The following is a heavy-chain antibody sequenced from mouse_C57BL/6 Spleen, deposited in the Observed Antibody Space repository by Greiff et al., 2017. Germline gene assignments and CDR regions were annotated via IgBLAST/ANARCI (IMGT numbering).Heavy chain of an antibody. D-gene: IGHD4-1*01. V-gene: IGHV5-17*01. CDR3: ARTGTEKARFAY. CDR2: ISSGSSTI. Sequence: EVQRVESGGGLVKPGGSLKLSCAASGFTFSDYGMHWVRQAPEKGLEWVAYISSGSSTIYYADTVKGRFTISRDNAKNTLFLQMTSLRSEDTAMYYCARTGTEKARFAYWGQGTLVTVSA. CDR1: GFTFSDYG. J-gene: IGHJ3*01.